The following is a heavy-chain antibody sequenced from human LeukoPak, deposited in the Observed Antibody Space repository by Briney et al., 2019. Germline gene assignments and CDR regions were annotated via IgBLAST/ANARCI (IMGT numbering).Heavy chain of an antibody. CDR2: IYHSGST. V-gene: IGHV4-39*07. J-gene: IGHJ4*02. CDR3: ARVAYYDILTGYRHFDY. D-gene: IGHD3-9*01. Sequence: SETLSLTCTVSGGSISSSSYYWGWIRQPPGKGLEWIGEIYHSGSTNYNPSLKSRVTISVDKSKNQFSLKLSSVTAADTAVYYCARVAYYDILTGYRHFDYWGQGTLVTVSS. CDR1: GGSISSSSYY.